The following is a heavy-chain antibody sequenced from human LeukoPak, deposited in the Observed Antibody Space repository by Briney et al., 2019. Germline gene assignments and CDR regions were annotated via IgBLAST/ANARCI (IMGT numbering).Heavy chain of an antibody. CDR1: GYTFTGQY. Sequence: ASVKVSCKTSGYTFTGQYLHWVRQAPGQGLECMGWIHPNSGGTKSAQKFQGRVIMTRDTSISTAYMELRSLSSDDTAVYYCARGRQLHLGELFPFAEFFQPWGQGTLVTVFS. J-gene: IGHJ1*01. CDR2: IHPNSGGT. V-gene: IGHV1-2*02. CDR3: ARGRQLHLGELFPFAEFFQP. D-gene: IGHD3-16*01.